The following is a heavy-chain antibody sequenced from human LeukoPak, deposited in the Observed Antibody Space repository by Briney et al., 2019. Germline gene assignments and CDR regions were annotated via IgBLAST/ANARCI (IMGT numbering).Heavy chain of an antibody. CDR2: IYPGDSDT. CDR1: GYSFTSYW. J-gene: IGHJ4*02. V-gene: IGHV5-51*01. D-gene: IGHD2-15*01. CDR3: ARRSECSGGSCYLGPVGY. Sequence: GESLQISCQGSGYSFTSYWIGWGRQLPGKGLEWMGIIYPGDSDTRYSPSFQGQVTISADKSISTAYLQWSSLKASDTAMYYCARRSECSGGSCYLGPVGYWGQGTLVTVSS.